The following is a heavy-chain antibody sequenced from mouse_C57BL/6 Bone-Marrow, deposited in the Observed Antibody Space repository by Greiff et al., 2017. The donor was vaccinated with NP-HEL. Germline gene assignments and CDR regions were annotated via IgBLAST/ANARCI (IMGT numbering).Heavy chain of an antibody. CDR2: IDPNCGGT. Sequence: QVQLQQPGAELVKPGASVKLSCKASGYTFSSYWMHWVKQRPGRGLEWNGRIDPNCGGTKYNEKFKSKATLTVDKPSSTAYMQLSSLTSEDTEVYYCARRLLYYFGYWGPGTTLTDSS. D-gene: IGHD3-3*01. V-gene: IGHV1-72*01. CDR1: GYTFSSYW. CDR3: ARRLLYYFGY. J-gene: IGHJ2*01.